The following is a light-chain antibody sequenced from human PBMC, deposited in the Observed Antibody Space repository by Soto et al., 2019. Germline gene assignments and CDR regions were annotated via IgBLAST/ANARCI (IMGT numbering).Light chain of an antibody. CDR3: QQYNSFWT. J-gene: IGKJ1*01. CDR2: KAS. V-gene: IGKV1-5*03. Sequence: DIQMTQSPSTLSASVGDRVTITCRASQSISSWLAWYQQKPGTAPKLLIYKASSLESGVPSRFSGSGSGTEFTLTISSLQPDDFATYYCQQYNSFWTFGQGTKVESK. CDR1: QSISSW.